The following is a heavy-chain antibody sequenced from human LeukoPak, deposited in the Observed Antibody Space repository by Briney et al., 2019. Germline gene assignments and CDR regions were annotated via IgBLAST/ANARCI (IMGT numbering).Heavy chain of an antibody. D-gene: IGHD6-19*01. CDR1: GGTFSSYA. J-gene: IGHJ4*02. CDR2: ISAYNGNT. Sequence: ASVKASCKASGGTFSSYAISWVRQAPGQGLEWMGWISAYNGNTNYAQKFQGRITMTTDTSTSTAYMELRSLRSDDTAVYYCARDLKMGYSSGRYSWGTGSSNDYWGQGTLVTVSS. V-gene: IGHV1-18*01. CDR3: ARDLKMGYSSGRYSWGTGSSNDY.